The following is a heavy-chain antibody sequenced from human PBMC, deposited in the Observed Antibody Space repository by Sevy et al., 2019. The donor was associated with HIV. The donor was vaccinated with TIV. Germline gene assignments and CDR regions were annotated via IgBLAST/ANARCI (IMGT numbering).Heavy chain of an antibody. CDR2: ISHDGINE. D-gene: IGHD1-26*01. CDR1: GFSFSYYG. V-gene: IGHV3-30*18. Sequence: GGSLRISCIGSGFSFSYYGIHWVRQSPGKGLDWVALISHDGINEYYADSVKGRFTISRDNSKNTVYLEMNSLRNEDTAIYFYANAYSGSYSHSYLYALDVWGQGTTVTVSS. CDR3: ANAYSGSYSHSYLYALDV. J-gene: IGHJ6*02.